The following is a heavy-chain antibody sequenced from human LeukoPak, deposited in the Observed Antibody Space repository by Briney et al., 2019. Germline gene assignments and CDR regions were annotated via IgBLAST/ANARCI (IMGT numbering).Heavy chain of an antibody. CDR1: GFTFSTYT. CDR2: IGNNGGGI. Sequence: GGSLRLSCAASGFTFSTYTMYWVRHPPGKRLEWVSIIGNNGGGIHYADSVKGRFTISRDNAKNSLYLQMNSLRAEDTAVYYCARDAPRDYVLGWGQGTLVTVSS. CDR3: ARDAPRDYVLG. D-gene: IGHD4-17*01. V-gene: IGHV3-21*04. J-gene: IGHJ4*02.